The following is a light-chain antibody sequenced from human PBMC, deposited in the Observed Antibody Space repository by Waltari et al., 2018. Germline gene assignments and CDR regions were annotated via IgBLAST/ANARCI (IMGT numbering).Light chain of an antibody. CDR1: QSISSN. CDR2: GAS. J-gene: IGKJ1*01. CDR3: QQYNDWPRT. V-gene: IGKV3-15*01. Sequence: EIVMTQSPATMSVSPGERSTLSCRASQSISSNLAWYQQKPGQAPRLLISGASTRATGIPVRFSGSGSGTDFTLPISSLQSEDFAVYHCQQYNDWPRTFGQGTKVEIK.